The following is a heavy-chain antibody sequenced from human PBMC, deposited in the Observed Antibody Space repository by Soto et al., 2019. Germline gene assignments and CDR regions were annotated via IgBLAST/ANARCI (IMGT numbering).Heavy chain of an antibody. J-gene: IGHJ4*02. CDR1: GGSISSGGYS. CDR2: IYHSGST. Sequence: QLQLQESGSGLVKPSQTLSLTCAVSGGSISSGGYSWSWIRQPPGKGLEWIGYIYHSGSTYYNPSRKRRVPLSVERSKTQFSLKLSSVTAADTAVYYCAAGGGLPRYYWGQGTLVTVSS. V-gene: IGHV4-30-2*01. D-gene: IGHD5-12*01. CDR3: AAGGGLPRYY.